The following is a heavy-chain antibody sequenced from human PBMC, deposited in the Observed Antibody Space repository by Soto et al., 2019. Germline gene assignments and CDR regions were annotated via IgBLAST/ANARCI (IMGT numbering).Heavy chain of an antibody. V-gene: IGHV1-69*02. D-gene: IGHD6-6*01. CDR3: ATHSGGQLVGSYYYYDYMDV. CDR1: GGTFSSYT. Sequence: QVQLVQSGAEVKKPGSSVKVSCKASGGTFSSYTISWVRQAPGQGLEWMGRIIPFLGIANYAQKFQGRVTITADKTTSTAYMELSSLRSEDTAVYYCATHSGGQLVGSYYYYDYMDVWGKGTTVTVSS. J-gene: IGHJ6*03. CDR2: IIPFLGIA.